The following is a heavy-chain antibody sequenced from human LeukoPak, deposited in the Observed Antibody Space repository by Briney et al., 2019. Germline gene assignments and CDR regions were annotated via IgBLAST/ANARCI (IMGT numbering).Heavy chain of an antibody. V-gene: IGHV4-38-2*01. D-gene: IGHD3-22*01. CDR2: IYHSGST. CDR1: DYSISSIYY. J-gene: IGHJ5*02. CDR3: ARRYFDSSGYQGVWFDP. Sequence: PSETLSLTCAVSDYSISSIYYWGWIRQPPGKGLVWIGSIYHSGSTYYNPSLKSRVTISVDTSKNQFSLKLSSVTAADTAVYYCARRYFDSSGYQGVWFDPWGQGTLVTVSS.